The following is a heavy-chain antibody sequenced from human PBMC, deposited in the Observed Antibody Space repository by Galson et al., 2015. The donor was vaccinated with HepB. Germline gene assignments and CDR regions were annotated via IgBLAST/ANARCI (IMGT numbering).Heavy chain of an antibody. J-gene: IGHJ6*03. Sequence: SLRLSCAASGFTFSSYGMHWVRQAPGKGLEWVAVIWYDGSNKYYADSVKGRFTISRDNSKNTLYLQMNSLRAEDTAVYYCARSAYNSSWYVYYYYMDVWGKGTTVTVSS. D-gene: IGHD6-13*01. CDR1: GFTFSSYG. CDR3: ARSAYNSSWYVYYYYMDV. CDR2: IWYDGSNK. V-gene: IGHV3-33*01.